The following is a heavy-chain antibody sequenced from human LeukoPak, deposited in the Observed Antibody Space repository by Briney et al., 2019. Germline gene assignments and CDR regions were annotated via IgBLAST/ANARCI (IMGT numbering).Heavy chain of an antibody. Sequence: PGGSLRLSCAASGFTFRYYAMTWVRQAPGKGLEWVSSVSGGGDSTYYADSVKGRFTISRDNNKNSLYLQMSSLSAEDTALYYCAKDISRVVRGVADYYMDVWGKGTMVTVSS. D-gene: IGHD3-10*01. CDR3: AKDISRVVRGVADYYMDV. V-gene: IGHV3-43*02. J-gene: IGHJ6*03. CDR1: GFTFRYYA. CDR2: VSGGGDST.